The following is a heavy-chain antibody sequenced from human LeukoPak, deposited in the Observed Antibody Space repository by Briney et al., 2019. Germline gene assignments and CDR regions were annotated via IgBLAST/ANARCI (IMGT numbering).Heavy chain of an antibody. CDR3: ARVRRVTGRWLPTSPNDAFDI. D-gene: IGHD5-24*01. Sequence: SETLSLTCTVSGGSISSSSYYWGWIRQPPGKGLEWIGSIYYSGSTYYNPSLKSRVTISVDTSKNQFSLKLSSVTAADTAVYYCARVRRVTGRWLPTSPNDAFDIWGQGTMVTVSS. CDR1: GGSISSSSYY. CDR2: IYYSGST. V-gene: IGHV4-39*07. J-gene: IGHJ3*02.